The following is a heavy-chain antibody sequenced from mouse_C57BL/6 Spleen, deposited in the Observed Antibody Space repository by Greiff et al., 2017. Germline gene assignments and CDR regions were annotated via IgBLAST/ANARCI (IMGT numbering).Heavy chain of an antibody. Sequence: VQLQQPGAELVKPGASVKLSCKASGYTFTSYWMQWVKQRPGQGLEWIGGIDPSDSYTNYNQKFKGKATLTVDTSSSTAYMQLMSLTSEDSAVSYCARVQAQDKYYFDYWGQGTTLTVSS. CDR1: GYTFTSYW. CDR2: IDPSDSYT. CDR3: ARVQAQDKYYFDY. J-gene: IGHJ2*01. D-gene: IGHD3-2*02. V-gene: IGHV1-50*01.